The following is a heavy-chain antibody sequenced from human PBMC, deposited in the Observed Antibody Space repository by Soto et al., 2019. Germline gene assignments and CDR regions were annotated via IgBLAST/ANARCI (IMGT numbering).Heavy chain of an antibody. CDR3: AKDLLFTTVTTLFDY. V-gene: IGHV3-30*18. J-gene: IGHJ4*02. CDR1: GFTFSSYG. D-gene: IGHD4-17*01. CDR2: ISYDGSNK. Sequence: VGSLRLSCAASGFTFSSYGMHWVRQAPGKGLEWVAVISYDGSNKYYADSVKGRFTISRDNSKNTLYLQMNSLRAEDTAVYYCAKDLLFTTVTTLFDYWGQGTLVTVSS.